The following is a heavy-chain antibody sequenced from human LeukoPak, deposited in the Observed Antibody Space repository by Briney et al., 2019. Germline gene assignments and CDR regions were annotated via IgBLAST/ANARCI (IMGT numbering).Heavy chain of an antibody. J-gene: IGHJ1*01. Sequence: SVKVSCKASGGTFRSNAISWVRQAPGQGLEWMGGITPIFGTANYAQKSQGRVTITAVESMSTAYMELSSLRSEDTAVYYCARGWLAETTVVTPYNYWGQGTLVTVSS. CDR1: GGTFRSNA. V-gene: IGHV1-69*13. CDR3: ARGWLAETTVVTPYNY. CDR2: ITPIFGTA. D-gene: IGHD4-23*01.